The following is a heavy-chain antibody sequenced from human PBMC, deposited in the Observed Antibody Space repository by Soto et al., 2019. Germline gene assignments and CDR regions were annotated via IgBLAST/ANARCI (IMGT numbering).Heavy chain of an antibody. J-gene: IGHJ4*02. V-gene: IGHV3-23*01. CDR2: ISGSGGST. Sequence: EVQLLESGGGLVQPGGSLRLSCAASGFTFSSYAMSWVRQAPGKGLEWVSAISGSGGSTYYADSVKGRFTISRDNSKNTLYLPMNSLRAEDTAVYYCAKTGSSSSSGLDYWGQGTLVTVSS. D-gene: IGHD6-6*01. CDR1: GFTFSSYA. CDR3: AKTGSSSSSGLDY.